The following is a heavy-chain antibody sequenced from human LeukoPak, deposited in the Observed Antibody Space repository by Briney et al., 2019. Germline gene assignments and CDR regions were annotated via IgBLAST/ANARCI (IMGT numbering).Heavy chain of an antibody. CDR3: AKSRSGGGSCYNY. V-gene: IGHV3-23*01. CDR1: GFIFSNYS. Sequence: GGSLRLSCAAAGFIFSNYSMSWVRQAPGKGLEWVSTISGSDDSTYYADSVRGRFTISRDNSKNTLYLQMNSLRAEDTAVYYCAKSRSGGGSCYNYWGQGTLVTVSS. CDR2: ISGSDDST. D-gene: IGHD2-15*01. J-gene: IGHJ4*02.